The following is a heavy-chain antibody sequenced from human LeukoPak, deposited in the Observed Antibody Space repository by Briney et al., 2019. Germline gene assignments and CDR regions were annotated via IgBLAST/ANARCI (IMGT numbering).Heavy chain of an antibody. CDR2: IGATDGLT. Sequence: GRSLRLSCAASGFTFSSHAMHWVRQAPGKGLEWVSVIGATDGLTYYADSVKGRFTISRDNSKNTLFLQMSSLRVEDTAVYYCARDQDWNDRGGLDYWGQGTLVTVSS. CDR3: ARDQDWNDRGGLDY. D-gene: IGHD1-1*01. CDR1: GFTFSSHA. J-gene: IGHJ4*02. V-gene: IGHV3-23*01.